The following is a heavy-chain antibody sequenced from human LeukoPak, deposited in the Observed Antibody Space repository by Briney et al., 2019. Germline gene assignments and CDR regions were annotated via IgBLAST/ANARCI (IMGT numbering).Heavy chain of an antibody. CDR2: IYHSGST. CDR1: GGSISSSSYY. Sequence: SETLSLTCTVSGGSISSSSYYWGWIRQPPGKGLEWIGYIYHSGSTYYNPSLKSRVTISVDRSKNQFSLKLSSVTAADTAVYYCARDTYYDFWSGLDVWGKGTTVTVSS. J-gene: IGHJ6*04. D-gene: IGHD3-3*01. V-gene: IGHV4-39*07. CDR3: ARDTYYDFWSGLDV.